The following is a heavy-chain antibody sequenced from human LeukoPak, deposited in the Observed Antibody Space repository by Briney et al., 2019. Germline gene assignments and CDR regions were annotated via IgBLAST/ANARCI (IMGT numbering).Heavy chain of an antibody. V-gene: IGHV3-21*01. CDR3: ARGGRGYCSSTSCYTNYYYYMDV. D-gene: IGHD2-2*02. Sequence: GGSLRLSCAASGFTFSSNSMNWVRQAPGKGLEWVSSISSSSYIYYADSVKGRFTISRDNAKNSLYLQMNSLRAEDTAVYYCARGGRGYCSSTSCYTNYYYYMDVWGKGTTVTVSS. CDR1: GFTFSSNS. J-gene: IGHJ6*03. CDR2: ISSSSYI.